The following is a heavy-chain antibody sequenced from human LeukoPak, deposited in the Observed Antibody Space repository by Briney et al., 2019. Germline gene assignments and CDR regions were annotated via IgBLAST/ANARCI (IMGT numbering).Heavy chain of an antibody. D-gene: IGHD3-10*01. CDR2: SSASGDSP. V-gene: IGHV3-23*01. CDR3: AKGVYGSGSYREYFEQ. J-gene: IGHJ1*01. Sequence: GGSLRLSCAASGFTFSSYGMHWVRQAPGKGLEWVSASSASGDSPYYADSVKGRFTITRDNSKNTLDLQMNSLRVEDTAVYYCAKGVYGSGSYREYFEQWGQGTLVTVSS. CDR1: GFTFSSYG.